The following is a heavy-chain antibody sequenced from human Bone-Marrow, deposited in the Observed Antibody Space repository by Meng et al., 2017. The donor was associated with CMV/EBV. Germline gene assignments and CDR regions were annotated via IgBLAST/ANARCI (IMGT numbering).Heavy chain of an antibody. CDR2: IYWDDDK. V-gene: IGHV2-5*02. CDR1: SSRGVG. Sequence: SSRGVGVGWIRQPPGKGLEWLALIYWDDDKRYSPSLKSRLTITKDTSKNQVVLTMTNMDPVDTATYYCAHIISSPKAELRFLEWFDYWGQGTLVTVSS. CDR3: AHIISSPKAELRFLEWFDY. J-gene: IGHJ5*01. D-gene: IGHD3-3*01.